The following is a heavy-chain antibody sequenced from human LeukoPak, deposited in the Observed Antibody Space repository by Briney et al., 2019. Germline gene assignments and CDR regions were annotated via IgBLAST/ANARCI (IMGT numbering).Heavy chain of an antibody. D-gene: IGHD5-24*01. CDR3: ARVWRDGYNYGRYLDY. Sequence: GESLKISCKGSGYRFTEYWIGWVRQMPGKGLEWMGIIYPGDSDTRYSPSFQGQVTISADKSIGTAYLQWSSLKASDTAMYYCARVWRDGYNYGRYLDYWGQGTLVTVAS. CDR1: GYRFTEYW. V-gene: IGHV5-51*01. J-gene: IGHJ4*02. CDR2: IYPGDSDT.